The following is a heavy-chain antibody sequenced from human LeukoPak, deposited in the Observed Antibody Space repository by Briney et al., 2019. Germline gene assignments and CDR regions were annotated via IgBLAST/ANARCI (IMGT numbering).Heavy chain of an antibody. CDR2: INPNSGGT. Sequence: ASVKVSCKASGYTFTGYYMHWARQAPGQGLEWMGWINPNSGGTNYAQKFQGRVTMTRDTSISTAYMELSRLRSDDTAVYYCARRRQAGREQLEYWGQGTLVTVSS. CDR1: GYTFTGYY. V-gene: IGHV1-2*02. J-gene: IGHJ4*02. D-gene: IGHD6-13*01. CDR3: ARRRQAGREQLEY.